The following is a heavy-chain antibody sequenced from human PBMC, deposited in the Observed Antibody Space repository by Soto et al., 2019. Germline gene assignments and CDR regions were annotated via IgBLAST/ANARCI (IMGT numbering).Heavy chain of an antibody. CDR2: INPSGGST. J-gene: IGHJ5*02. V-gene: IGHV1-46*01. Sequence: XSVKVSFKASGYTFTSYYIHWVRQAPGQGLEWMGIINPSGGSTSYAQKFQGRVTMTRDTSTSTVYMELSSLRSEDTAVYYCARSRPVKTMGPFDPWGQGTLVTVSS. D-gene: IGHD3-10*01. CDR3: ARSRPVKTMGPFDP. CDR1: GYTFTSYY.